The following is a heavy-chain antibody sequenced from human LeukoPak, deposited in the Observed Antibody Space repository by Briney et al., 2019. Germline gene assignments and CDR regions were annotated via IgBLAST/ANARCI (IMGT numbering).Heavy chain of an antibody. CDR2: ISSSSSYI. Sequence: PGGSLRLSCAASGFTFSSYSMNWVRQAPGKGLEWVSSISSSSSYIYYADSVKGRFTISRDNAKNSLYLQMNSLRAEDTAVYYCAREAVTTNDFDYWGQGTLVTVSS. J-gene: IGHJ4*02. CDR3: AREAVTTNDFDY. V-gene: IGHV3-21*01. CDR1: GFTFSSYS. D-gene: IGHD4-17*01.